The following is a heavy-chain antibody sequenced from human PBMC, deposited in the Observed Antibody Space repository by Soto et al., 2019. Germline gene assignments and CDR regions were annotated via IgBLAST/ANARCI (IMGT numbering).Heavy chain of an antibody. CDR1: GFAFGSHG. D-gene: IGHD2-2*01. CDR2: ISHDGQNQ. J-gene: IGHJ6*02. CDR3: ARERADIVVAPVATSGMDV. V-gene: IGHV3-30*03. Sequence: QVQLVESGGGVVPPGRSLTLSCIASGFAFGSHGMHWVRHVSGKGLEWVAVISHDGQNQYYRESVKGRFTISRDNSKNSLFLEVHSLRVEDTAVYYCARERADIVVAPVATSGMDVWGQGTAVTVSS.